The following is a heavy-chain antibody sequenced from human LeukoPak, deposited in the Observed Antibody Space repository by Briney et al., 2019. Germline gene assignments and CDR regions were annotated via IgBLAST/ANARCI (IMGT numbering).Heavy chain of an antibody. Sequence: SGTLSLTCTVSGGSISSYYWSWIRQPPGKGLEWIGYIYYSGSTNYNPSLKSRVTISVDTSKNQFSLKLSSVTAADTAVYYCASFYGGRSGFAFDIWGQGTMVTVSS. D-gene: IGHD4-23*01. V-gene: IGHV4-59*01. CDR3: ASFYGGRSGFAFDI. J-gene: IGHJ3*02. CDR1: GGSISSYY. CDR2: IYYSGST.